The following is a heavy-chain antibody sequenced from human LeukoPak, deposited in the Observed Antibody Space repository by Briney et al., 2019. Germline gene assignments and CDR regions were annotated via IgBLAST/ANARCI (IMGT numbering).Heavy chain of an antibody. V-gene: IGHV3-23*01. CDR3: AKRLVACSGGSCYSTFQH. Sequence: TGGSLRLXCAASGFTFSSYAMSWVRQAPGKGLEWVSGINSNGGSTYYADSERGRFTISRDNSKNTLYLQMNSLRAEDTAVYYCAKRLVACSGGSCYSTFQHWGQSTLVTVSS. D-gene: IGHD2-15*01. CDR2: INSNGGST. J-gene: IGHJ1*01. CDR1: GFTFSSYA.